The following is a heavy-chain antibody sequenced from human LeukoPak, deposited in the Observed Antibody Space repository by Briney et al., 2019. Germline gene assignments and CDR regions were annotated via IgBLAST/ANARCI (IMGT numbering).Heavy chain of an antibody. V-gene: IGHV4-30-2*01. CDR2: IYHSGST. CDR3: ARAPPPYYFDY. J-gene: IGHJ4*02. CDR1: GGSISSGGYS. Sequence: SETLSLTCAVSGGSISSGGYSWSWIRQPPGKGLEWIGYIYHSGSTYYNPSLKSRVTISVDRSKNQFSLKLSSVTAADTAVYYCARAPPPYYFDYWGQGTLVTVSS.